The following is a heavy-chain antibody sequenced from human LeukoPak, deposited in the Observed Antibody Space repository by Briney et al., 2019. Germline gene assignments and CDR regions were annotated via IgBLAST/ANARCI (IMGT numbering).Heavy chain of an antibody. J-gene: IGHJ2*01. CDR1: GFGFSGYA. V-gene: IGHV5-51*01. D-gene: IGHD6-13*01. Sequence: GGSLRLSCAASGFGFSGYAMNWVRQAPGRGLGWMGIIYPGDSDTRYSPSFQGQVTISADKSISTAYLQWSSLKASDTAMYYCARRPSSSWDWYFDLWGRGTLVTVSS. CDR2: IYPGDSDT. CDR3: ARRPSSSWDWYFDL.